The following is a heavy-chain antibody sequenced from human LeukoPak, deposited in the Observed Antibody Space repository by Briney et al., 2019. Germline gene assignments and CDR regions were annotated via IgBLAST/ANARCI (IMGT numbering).Heavy chain of an antibody. CDR1: GFTFSNYA. D-gene: IGHD3-22*01. Sequence: QPGGSLRLSCAASGFTFSNYAINWVRQAPGKGLEWVSYISSSSDTIYYADSGKGRCTISRDNARTSLYLQMHSLRAEDTAVYYCARDSWGYYYDSSGYYFPYYFYYLDVWGKGTTVTVSS. V-gene: IGHV3-48*01. CDR2: ISSSSDTI. CDR3: ARDSWGYYYDSSGYYFPYYFYYLDV. J-gene: IGHJ6*03.